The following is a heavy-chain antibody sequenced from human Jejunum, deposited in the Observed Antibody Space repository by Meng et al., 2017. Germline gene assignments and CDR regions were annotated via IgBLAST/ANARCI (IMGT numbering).Heavy chain of an antibody. Sequence: SETLSLTCTVSGGSISSSTYYWIWLRQPPGKGLEWIGSFSYNWRTSYNPSLERRVNSRVDTSKNQYSLELTSVTAADTAAYYCARGWVMISFGGVVVRDREDYWGQGTLVTGSS. CDR1: GGSISSSTYY. J-gene: IGHJ4*02. V-gene: IGHV4-39*07. CDR3: ARGWVMISFGGVVVRDREDY. CDR2: FSYNWRT. D-gene: IGHD3-16*02.